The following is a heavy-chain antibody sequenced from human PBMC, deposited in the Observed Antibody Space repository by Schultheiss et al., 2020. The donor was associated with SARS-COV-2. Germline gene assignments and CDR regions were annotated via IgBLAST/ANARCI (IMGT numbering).Heavy chain of an antibody. CDR2: IKQDGSEK. J-gene: IGHJ6*02. CDR3: ARGPVGATTNYYYGMDV. Sequence: GGSLRLSCAASGFTFSSYWMSWVRQAPGKGLEWVANIKQDGSEKYYVDSVKGRFTISRDNAKNSLYLQMNSLRAEDTAVYYCARGPVGATTNYYYGMDVWGQGTTVTVSS. V-gene: IGHV3-7*01. CDR1: GFTFSSYW. D-gene: IGHD1-26*01.